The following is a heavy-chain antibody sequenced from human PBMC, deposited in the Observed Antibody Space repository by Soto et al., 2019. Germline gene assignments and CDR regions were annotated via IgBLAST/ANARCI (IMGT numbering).Heavy chain of an antibody. V-gene: IGHV1-18*01. J-gene: IGHJ4*02. D-gene: IGHD6-13*01. Sequence: VQLVQSPAEVKKSGASVKVSCQTSGYSFTTYGISWVRQAPGQGLEWIGWISAYNGHTIYAHDFQDRVTLTTDTSTSTAYMELRSLRYDDTAIYYCARGRGSSSWYEISHYFDTWGQGTLVTVSS. CDR3: ARGRGSSSWYEISHYFDT. CDR2: ISAYNGHT. CDR1: GYSFTTYG.